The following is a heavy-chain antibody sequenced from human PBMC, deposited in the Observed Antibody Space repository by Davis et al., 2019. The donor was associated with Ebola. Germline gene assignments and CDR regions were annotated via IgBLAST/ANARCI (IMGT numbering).Heavy chain of an antibody. CDR3: ARDRPAWDSSQPFFDT. CDR1: GDSVFSNSAA. V-gene: IGHV6-1*01. J-gene: IGHJ4*02. CDR2: TYYRSTWFH. Sequence: PSETLSLTCDISGDSVFSNSAAWNWIRQSPSRGLEWLGRTYYRSTWFHEYALSMKSRISITPDTSKNQFSLHLNSLTPNDTAMYYCARDRPAWDSSQPFFDTWGQGTLVTVSS. D-gene: IGHD6-6*01.